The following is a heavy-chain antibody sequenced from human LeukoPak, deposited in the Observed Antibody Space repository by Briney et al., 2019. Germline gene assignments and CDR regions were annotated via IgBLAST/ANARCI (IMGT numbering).Heavy chain of an antibody. Sequence: GGSLRLSCAASGFTFSSYVMHWVRQAPGKGLEWVAVISYDGSNKYYADFVKGRFTISRDNSKNTLYLQMNSLRAEDTAVYYCARDTDTAMVLHYFDYWGQGTLVTVSS. J-gene: IGHJ4*02. D-gene: IGHD5-18*01. CDR3: ARDTDTAMVLHYFDY. CDR1: GFTFSSYV. CDR2: ISYDGSNK. V-gene: IGHV3-30-3*01.